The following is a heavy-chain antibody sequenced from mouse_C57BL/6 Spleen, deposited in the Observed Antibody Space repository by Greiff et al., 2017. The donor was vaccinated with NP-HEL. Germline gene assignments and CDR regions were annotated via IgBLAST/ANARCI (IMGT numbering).Heavy chain of an antibody. Sequence: VQLQQSGPELVKPGASVKISCKASGYTFTDYYMNWVKQSHGKSLEWIGDINPNNGGTSYNQKFKGKATLTVDKSSSTAYMELRSLTSEDSAVYYCAPYDGKLWCAYWGQGTLVTVSA. D-gene: IGHD2-12*01. CDR1: GYTFTDYY. CDR3: APYDGKLWCAY. J-gene: IGHJ3*01. CDR2: INPNNGGT. V-gene: IGHV1-26*01.